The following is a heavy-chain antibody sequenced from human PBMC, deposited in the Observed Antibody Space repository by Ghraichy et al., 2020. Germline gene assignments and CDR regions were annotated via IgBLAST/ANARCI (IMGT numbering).Heavy chain of an antibody. Sequence: SETLSLTCTVSGGSISSYYWSWIRQPPGKGLEWIGYIYYSGSTNYNPSLKSRVTISVDTSKNQFSLKLSSVTAADTAVYYCARDASLGDGYDWGQGTLVTVSS. CDR2: IYYSGST. D-gene: IGHD5-24*01. V-gene: IGHV4-59*01. CDR3: ARDASLGDGYD. CDR1: GGSISSYY. J-gene: IGHJ4*02.